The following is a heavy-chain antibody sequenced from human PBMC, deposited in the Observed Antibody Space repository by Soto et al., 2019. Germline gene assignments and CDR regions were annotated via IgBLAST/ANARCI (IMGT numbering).Heavy chain of an antibody. CDR3: ARRGSGSYYDY. V-gene: IGHV3-23*01. CDR2: ISGSGGST. D-gene: IGHD1-26*01. CDR1: GFTFSSYA. J-gene: IGHJ4*02. Sequence: EVQLLESGGGLVQPGGSLRLSCAASGFTFSSYAMRWVRQAPGKGLEWVSAISGSGGSTYYAVSVKGRFTISRDNSKNALYLQMNSLRAEDTAVYYCARRGSGSYYDYGGQGTLVTVSS.